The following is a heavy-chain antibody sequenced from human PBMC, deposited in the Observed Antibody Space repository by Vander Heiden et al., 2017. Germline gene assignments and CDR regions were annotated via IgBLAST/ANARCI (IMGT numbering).Heavy chain of an antibody. CDR1: GGSISSYY. J-gene: IGHJ3*02. CDR3: ARENDSSGYDAFDI. V-gene: IGHV4-59*01. Sequence: QVQLQESGPGLVKPSETLSLTCTVSGGSISSYYWSWIRQPPGKGLEWIGYIYYSGSTNYNPARKSRVTISVDTSKNQFSLKLSSVTAADTAVYYCARENDSSGYDAFDIWGQGTMVTVSS. D-gene: IGHD3-22*01. CDR2: IYYSGST.